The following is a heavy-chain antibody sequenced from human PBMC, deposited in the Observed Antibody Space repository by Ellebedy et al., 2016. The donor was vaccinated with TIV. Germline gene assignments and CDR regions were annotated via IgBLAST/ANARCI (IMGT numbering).Heavy chain of an antibody. J-gene: IGHJ4*02. Sequence: MPSETLSLTCTVSGGSISSYYWSWIRQPAGKGLEWIGHIYTSGSTNYNPSLKSRVTMSVDTSKNQFSLKLSSVTAADTAVYYCASGYSSGWLDYWGQGTLVTVSS. D-gene: IGHD6-19*01. CDR1: GGSISSYY. CDR3: ASGYSSGWLDY. CDR2: IYTSGST. V-gene: IGHV4-4*07.